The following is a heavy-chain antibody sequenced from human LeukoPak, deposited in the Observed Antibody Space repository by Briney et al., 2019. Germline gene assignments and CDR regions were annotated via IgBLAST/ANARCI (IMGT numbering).Heavy chain of an antibody. J-gene: IGHJ4*02. CDR3: ARGPYSSGWRPVDY. CDR1: GYTFTGYA. CDR2: INAGNGNT. V-gene: IGHV1-3*01. D-gene: IGHD6-19*01. Sequence: ASVKVSCKASGYTFTGYAMHWVRQAPGQRLEWMGWINAGNGNTKYSQKFQGRVTITRDTSASTAYMELSSLRSEDTAVYYCARGPYSSGWRPVDYWGQGTLVTVSS.